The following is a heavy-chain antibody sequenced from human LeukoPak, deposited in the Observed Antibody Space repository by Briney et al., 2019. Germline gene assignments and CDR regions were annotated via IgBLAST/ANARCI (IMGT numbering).Heavy chain of an antibody. D-gene: IGHD1-1*01. V-gene: IGHV3-21*01. CDR2: ISSSSSYI. CDR1: GFTFSSYS. Sequence: GGSLRLSCAASGFTFSSYSMNWVRQAPGKGLEWVSSISSSSSYIYYADSVKGRFTISRDNAKNSLYLQMNSLRAEDTAVYYCARDGEMATTFINYYYYGMDVWGQGTTVTVSS. J-gene: IGHJ6*02. CDR3: ARDGEMATTFINYYYYGMDV.